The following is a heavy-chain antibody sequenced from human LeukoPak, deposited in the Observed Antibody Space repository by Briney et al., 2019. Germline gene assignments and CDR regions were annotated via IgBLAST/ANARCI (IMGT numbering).Heavy chain of an antibody. V-gene: IGHV2-5*02. CDR3: AHRESGGDYLYFFDY. CDR2: IYWDDAK. Sequence: SGPTLVNPTQTLTLTCTFSGFSLSTSGVGVGWIRQPPGKALEWLALIYWDDAKRYSPSLKSRLTITKDTSKNQVPLTMTNMDPVDTATYYCAHRESGGDYLYFFDYWGQGTLVTVSS. D-gene: IGHD4-17*01. CDR1: GFSLSTSGVG. J-gene: IGHJ4*02.